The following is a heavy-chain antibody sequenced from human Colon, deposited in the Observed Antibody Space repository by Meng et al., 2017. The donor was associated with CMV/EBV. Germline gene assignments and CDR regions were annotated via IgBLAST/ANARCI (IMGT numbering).Heavy chain of an antibody. V-gene: IGHV3-74*01. CDR1: GFTFSSYW. J-gene: IGHJ4*02. CDR2: INSDGSST. Sequence: GESLKISCAASGFTFSSYWMHWVRQAPGKGLVWVSRINSDGSSTSYADSVKGRFTISRDNAKNTLYLQMNSLRAEDTAVYYCTKGLQYSDFWGVDFWGQGTLVTVSS. D-gene: IGHD3-3*01. CDR3: TKGLQYSDFWGVDF.